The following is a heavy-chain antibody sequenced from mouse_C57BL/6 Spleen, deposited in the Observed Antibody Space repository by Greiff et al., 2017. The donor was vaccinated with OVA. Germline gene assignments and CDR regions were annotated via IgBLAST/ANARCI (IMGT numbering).Heavy chain of an antibody. D-gene: IGHD1-1*01. Sequence: EVKLMESGEGLVKPGGSLKLSCAASGFTFSSYAMSWVRQTPEKRLEWVAYISIGGDYIYYADTVKGRFNISRDNARNTLYLQMSSLKSEDTAMYYCTSDKGSSYPFDYWGQGTTLTVSS. J-gene: IGHJ2*01. CDR2: ISIGGDYI. CDR1: GFTFSSYA. V-gene: IGHV5-9-1*02. CDR3: TSDKGSSYPFDY.